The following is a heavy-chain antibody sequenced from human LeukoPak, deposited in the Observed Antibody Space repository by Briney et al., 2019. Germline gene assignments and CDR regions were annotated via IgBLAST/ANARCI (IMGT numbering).Heavy chain of an antibody. CDR1: GFTFSSYE. V-gene: IGHV3-48*03. CDR3: ARGGGWSPREVDY. D-gene: IGHD6-19*01. Sequence: GGSLRLSCAASGFTFSSYEMNWVRQAPGKGLEWVSYISSSGSTIYYADSVKGRFTISRDNAKNSLYLQMNSLRAEDTAVYYCARGGGWSPREVDYWAREPWSPSPQ. J-gene: IGHJ4*02. CDR2: ISSSGSTI.